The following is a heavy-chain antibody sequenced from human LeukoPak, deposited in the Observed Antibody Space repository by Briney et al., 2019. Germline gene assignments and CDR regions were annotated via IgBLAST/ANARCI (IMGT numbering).Heavy chain of an antibody. D-gene: IGHD3-3*01. J-gene: IGHJ5*02. CDR2: IYTSGST. Sequence: SETLSLTCTVSGGSISSYYWSWIRQPAGKGLEWFGRIYTSGSTNYNPSLKSRVTMSVDTSKNQFSLKLSSVTAADTAVYYCARENYDFWSGYHRMNWFDPWGQGTLVTVSS. CDR1: GGSISSYY. CDR3: ARENYDFWSGYHRMNWFDP. V-gene: IGHV4-4*07.